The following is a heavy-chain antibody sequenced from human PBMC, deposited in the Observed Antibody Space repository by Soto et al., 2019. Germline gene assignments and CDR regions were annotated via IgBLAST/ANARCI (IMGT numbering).Heavy chain of an antibody. CDR2: IYPGDSDT. D-gene: IGHD3-10*01. CDR3: ARRRGLAGSFDY. J-gene: IGHJ4*02. CDR1: GYSFTTYW. Sequence: GESLKISCKGSGYSFTTYWLGWVRQVPGKGLEWMGIIYPGDSDTRYSPSFQGQVTISADKSISAAYLQWSSLKASDTAMYFCARRRGLAGSFDYWGRGTLVTVS. V-gene: IGHV5-51*01.